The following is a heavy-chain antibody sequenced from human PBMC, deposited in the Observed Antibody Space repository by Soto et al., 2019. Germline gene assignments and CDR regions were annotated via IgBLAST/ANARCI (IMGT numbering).Heavy chain of an antibody. CDR2: ISGSGGST. CDR1: GFTFSSYA. V-gene: IGHV3-23*01. CDR3: ARRSSSWYFDC. D-gene: IGHD6-13*01. J-gene: IGHJ4*02. Sequence: EVQLLESGGGLVQPGGSLRLSCAASGFTFSSYAMNWVRQAPGKGLEWVSVISGSGGSTYYTDSVKGRFTISRDNSKNTLYLQMNGLRAEDTDVYYGARRSSSWYFDCWGQGTLVTVSS.